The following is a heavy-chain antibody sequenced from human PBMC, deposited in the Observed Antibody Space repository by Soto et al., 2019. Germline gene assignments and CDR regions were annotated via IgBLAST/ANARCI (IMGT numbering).Heavy chain of an antibody. CDR3: ARDDFRGIAARVGYYYGMDV. CDR2: IYYSGST. J-gene: IGHJ6*02. D-gene: IGHD6-6*01. Sequence: QVQLQESGPGLVKPSQTLSLTCTVSGGSISSGGYYWSWIRQHPGKGLEWIGYIYYSGSTYYNPSLTSRVTISVDTSKNQFSLKLSSVTAADTAVYYCARDDFRGIAARVGYYYGMDVWGQGTTVTVSS. V-gene: IGHV4-31*03. CDR1: GGSISSGGYY.